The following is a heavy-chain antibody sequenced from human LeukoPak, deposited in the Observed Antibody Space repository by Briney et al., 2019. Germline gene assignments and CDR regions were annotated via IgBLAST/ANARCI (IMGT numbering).Heavy chain of an antibody. V-gene: IGHV1-2*02. J-gene: IGHJ4*02. CDR3: ARMYGSGSYTVDY. Sequence: ASVKVSCKASGYTFTGYYMHWVRQAPGQGLEWMGWINPNRGGTNYAQKFQGRVTMTRDTSISTAYMELSRLRSDGTAVYYCARMYGSGSYTVDYWGQGTLVTVSS. CDR2: INPNRGGT. CDR1: GYTFTGYY. D-gene: IGHD3-10*01.